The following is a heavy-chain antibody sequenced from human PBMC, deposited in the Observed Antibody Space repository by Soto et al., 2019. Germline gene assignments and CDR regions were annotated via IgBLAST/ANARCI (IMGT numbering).Heavy chain of an antibody. CDR2: MNPNSGNT. Sequence: QVQLVQSGAEVKKPGASVKVSCKASGYTFTSYDINWVRQATGQGLEWMGWMNPNSGNTGYAQKFQGRVTMTRNTSISTAYMELSSLRSEDTAVYYCARVGAAGMGYYYYGMDVWGQGTTVTVSS. J-gene: IGHJ6*02. V-gene: IGHV1-8*01. D-gene: IGHD6-13*01. CDR3: ARVGAAGMGYYYYGMDV. CDR1: GYTFTSYD.